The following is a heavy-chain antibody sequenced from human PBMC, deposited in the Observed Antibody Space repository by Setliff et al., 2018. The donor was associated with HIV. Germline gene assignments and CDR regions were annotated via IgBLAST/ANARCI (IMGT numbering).Heavy chain of an antibody. V-gene: IGHV3-30*02. J-gene: IGHJ4*02. Sequence: GGSLRLSCAASGFTFSNYGINWDRQAPGKGLEWVAFIRYGSINKYYADSVKGRFTISRDNSKSTLYLQMNSLRAEDTAVYYCAKDRGGGSYFDYWGQGTLVTVSS. CDR1: GFTFSNYG. CDR2: IRYGSINK. D-gene: IGHD1-26*01. CDR3: AKDRGGGSYFDY.